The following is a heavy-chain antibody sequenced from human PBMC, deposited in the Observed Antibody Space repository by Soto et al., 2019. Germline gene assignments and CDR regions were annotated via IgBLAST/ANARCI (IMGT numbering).Heavy chain of an antibody. Sequence: QVHLQESGPGLVKPSATLSLTCAVSGGSISGYYWSWIRQPPGKGLEWIGNIHYTGGTNYNPSLKSRLTISLDTSKIQISLQLTSVTAADTAIYYCARRTKLGTAWYPDCWGQGTLVTVSS. D-gene: IGHD6-19*01. J-gene: IGHJ4*02. CDR2: IHYTGGT. CDR3: ARRTKLGTAWYPDC. V-gene: IGHV4-59*08. CDR1: GGSISGYY.